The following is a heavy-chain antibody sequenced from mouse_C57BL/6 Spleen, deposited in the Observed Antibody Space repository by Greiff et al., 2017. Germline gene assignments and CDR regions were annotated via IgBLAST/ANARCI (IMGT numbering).Heavy chain of an antibody. J-gene: IGHJ2*01. CDR1: GYSFTDYN. V-gene: IGHV1-39*01. CDR3: ASTTVVAPFFDD. Sequence: VQLQQSGPELVKPGASVKISCKASGYSFTDYNMNWVKHSNGKSLEWIGVINPNYGTTSYNQKFKGKATLTVDQSSSTAYMQLNSLTSEDSAVYYCASTTVVAPFFDDWGQGTTLTVSS. D-gene: IGHD1-1*01. CDR2: INPNYGTT.